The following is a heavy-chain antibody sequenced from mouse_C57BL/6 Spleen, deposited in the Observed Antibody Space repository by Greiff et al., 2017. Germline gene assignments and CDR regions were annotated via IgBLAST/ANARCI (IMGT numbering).Heavy chain of an antibody. D-gene: IGHD1-1*01. Sequence: VQVVESGAELVRPGASVRLSCKASGYTFTDYEMHWVKQTPVHGLEWIGAIDPETGGTAYNQKFKSKAILTADKSSSTAYMELRSLTSEDSAVYYCTRFTTTVVDAMDYWGQGTSVTVSS. J-gene: IGHJ4*01. CDR1: GYTFTDYE. CDR3: TRFTTTVVDAMDY. V-gene: IGHV1-15*01. CDR2: IDPETGGT.